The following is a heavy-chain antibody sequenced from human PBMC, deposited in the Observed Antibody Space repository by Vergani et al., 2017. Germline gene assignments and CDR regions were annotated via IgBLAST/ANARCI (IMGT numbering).Heavy chain of an antibody. V-gene: IGHV3-33*01. Sequence: QVQLVESGGGVVQPGRSLRLSCAASGFTFSSYGMHWVRQAPGKGLEWVAVIWYDGSKKSYADSVKGRFTISRDNSKNTLYLQMNSLRAEDTAVYYCARSIVVVVTAPYGFDMWGQGTMVTVSS. CDR3: ARSIVVVVTAPYGFDM. CDR1: GFTFSSYG. D-gene: IGHD2-15*01. CDR2: IWYDGSKK. J-gene: IGHJ3*02.